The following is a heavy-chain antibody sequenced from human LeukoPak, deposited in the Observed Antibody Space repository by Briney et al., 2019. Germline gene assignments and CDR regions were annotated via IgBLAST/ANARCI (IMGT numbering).Heavy chain of an antibody. CDR2: INPKSGDT. CDR1: GYRFTTYG. CDR3: ARRLAAADLDY. Sequence: ASVKVSCKASGYRFTTYGISWVRQAPGQGLEWMGWINPKSGDTKYAQKLQGRVTMTRDTSISTAYMELSSLRSDDTAVYYCARRLAAADLDYWGQGTLVTVSS. D-gene: IGHD6-13*01. V-gene: IGHV1-2*02. J-gene: IGHJ4*02.